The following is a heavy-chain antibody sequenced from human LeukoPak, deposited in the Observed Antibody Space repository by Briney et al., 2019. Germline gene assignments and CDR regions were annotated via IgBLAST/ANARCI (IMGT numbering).Heavy chain of an antibody. J-gene: IGHJ6*02. D-gene: IGHD1-14*01. CDR1: GFTFRTHT. V-gene: IGHV3-21*01. CDR2: IICSSSYI. CDR3: VRQSTSYYGMDV. Sequence: GGSLRLSCAASGFTFRTHTMTWVRQAPGKGLEWVSSIICSSSYINYVDSVKGRFTISRDNARGSLFLQMNSLTAEDTALYYCVRQSTSYYGMDVWGQGTTVTVSS.